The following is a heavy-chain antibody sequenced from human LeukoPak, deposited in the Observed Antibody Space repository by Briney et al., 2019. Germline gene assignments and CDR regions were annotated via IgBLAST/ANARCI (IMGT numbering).Heavy chain of an antibody. J-gene: IGHJ4*02. CDR2: INSDGSST. D-gene: IGHD4-23*01. CDR1: GFTFSSYW. Sequence: PGGSLRLSCAASGFTFSSYWMHWVRQAPGKGLVWVSRINSDGSSTSYADSVKGRFTISRDNAKNTLYLQMNSLRAEDTAVYYCARGGGNPPDYFDYWGQGTLVTVSS. V-gene: IGHV3-74*01. CDR3: ARGGGNPPDYFDY.